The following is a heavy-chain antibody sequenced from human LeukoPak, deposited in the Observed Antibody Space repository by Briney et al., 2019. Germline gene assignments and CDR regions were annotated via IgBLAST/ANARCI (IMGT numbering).Heavy chain of an antibody. CDR3: ARVALSKSGYYAY. D-gene: IGHD3-3*01. J-gene: IGHJ4*02. V-gene: IGHV1-18*01. Sequence: ASVKVSCKASGYTFTSYGITWVRQAPGQGLEWMGWISAYNGDTNYAQKFQGRVTMTRDTSISTAYMELSRLRSDDTAVYYCARVALSKSGYYAYWGQGTLVTVSS. CDR2: ISAYNGDT. CDR1: GYTFTSYG.